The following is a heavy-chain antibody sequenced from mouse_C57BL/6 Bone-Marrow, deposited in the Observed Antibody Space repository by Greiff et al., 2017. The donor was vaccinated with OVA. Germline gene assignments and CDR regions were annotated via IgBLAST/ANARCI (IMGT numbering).Heavy chain of an antibody. Sequence: VQLQQSGAELVKPGASVKLSCTASGFNIKDYYMHWVKQRTEQGLEWIGRIDPEDGDTKYAPKFQGKATITADTSSNTAYLQLRSLTSEDTAVYYCAGGGSSYGYCFDYWGQGTALTVSS. D-gene: IGHD1-1*01. CDR1: GFNIKDYY. CDR2: IDPEDGDT. V-gene: IGHV14-2*01. J-gene: IGHJ2*01. CDR3: AGGGSSYGYCFDY.